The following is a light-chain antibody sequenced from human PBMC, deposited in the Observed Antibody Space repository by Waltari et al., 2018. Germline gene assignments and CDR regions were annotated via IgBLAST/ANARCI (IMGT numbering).Light chain of an antibody. CDR1: NSSVWTSNL. CDR3: TSYAGSSAPRV. Sequence: QSALIQPTPASGSPGQSITICCTEPNSSVWTSNLISCYQQHPGKAPNLMLYDDHNRAPGLSLRISGAYSRNTGSPASFGLRADDEADSLCTSYAGSSAPRVFDGGPKLTVL. J-gene: IGLJ3*02. V-gene: IGLV2-23*01. CDR2: DDH.